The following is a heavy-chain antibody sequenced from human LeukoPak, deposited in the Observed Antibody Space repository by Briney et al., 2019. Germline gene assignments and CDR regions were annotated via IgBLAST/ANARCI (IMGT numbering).Heavy chain of an antibody. CDR1: GFTFSSYW. CDR2: IKQDGSEK. J-gene: IGHJ4*02. CDR3: ARGIAVAVGNYFDY. Sequence: GGSLRLSCAASGFTFSSYWMSWVRQAPGKGLEWVANIKQDGSEKYYVDSVKGRFTISRDNAKNSLYLQMNSLRAEDTAVYYCARGIAVAVGNYFDYWGQGTLVTVSS. D-gene: IGHD6-19*01. V-gene: IGHV3-7*04.